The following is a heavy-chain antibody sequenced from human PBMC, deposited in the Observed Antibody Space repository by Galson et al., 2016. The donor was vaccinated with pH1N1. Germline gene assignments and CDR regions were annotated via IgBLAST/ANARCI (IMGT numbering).Heavy chain of an antibody. D-gene: IGHD4-17*01. CDR3: ARGLDGDYVGYFDL. CDR2: VYHSGST. J-gene: IGHJ2*01. CDR1: GDSIISPYY. Sequence: LSLTCDVSGDSIISPYYWGWFRQPPGRGLEWIGSVYHSGSTYFNSSLKSRVTISVTTSKNQFSLKLSSVTAADTAVYYCARGLDGDYVGYFDLWGRGTLVTVSS. V-gene: IGHV4-38-2*01.